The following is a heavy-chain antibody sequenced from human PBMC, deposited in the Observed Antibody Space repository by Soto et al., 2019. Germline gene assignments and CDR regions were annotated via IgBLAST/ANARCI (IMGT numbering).Heavy chain of an antibody. Sequence: GGSLRLSCAASGFTFSDYYMSWIRQAPGKGLEWVSYISSSGSTIYYADSVKGRFTISRDNAKNSLYLQMNSLRAEDTAVYYCARDLGIYSGYDWGEGAFDIWGQGTMVTVSS. CDR3: ARDLGIYSGYDWGEGAFDI. D-gene: IGHD5-12*01. CDR1: GFTFSDYY. V-gene: IGHV3-11*01. J-gene: IGHJ3*02. CDR2: ISSSGSTI.